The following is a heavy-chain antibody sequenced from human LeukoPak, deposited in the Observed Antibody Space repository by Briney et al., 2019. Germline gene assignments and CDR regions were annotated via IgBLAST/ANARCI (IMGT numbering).Heavy chain of an antibody. CDR3: ARVPFIVAAGTNWFDP. J-gene: IGHJ5*02. D-gene: IGHD6-13*01. CDR2: IYHSGST. CDR1: GYSISSGCY. Sequence: PSETLSLTCAVSGYSISSGCYWGWIRQPPGKGLEWIGSIYHSGSTYYNPSLKSRVTISVDTSKNQFSLKLSSVTAADTAVYYCARVPFIVAAGTNWFDPWGQGTLVTVSS. V-gene: IGHV4-38-2*01.